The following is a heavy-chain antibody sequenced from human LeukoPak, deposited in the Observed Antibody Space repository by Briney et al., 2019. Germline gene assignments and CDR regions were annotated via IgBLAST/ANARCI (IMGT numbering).Heavy chain of an antibody. V-gene: IGHV4-34*01. CDR3: ARGRVVFRP. CDR1: GGSFSGYY. CDR2: INHSGST. Sequence: SETLSLTCAAYGGSFSGYYWSWIRQPPGKGLEWIGEINHSGSTNYNPSLKSRVTISVDTSKNQFSLKLSTVTAADTAVYYCARGRVVFRPWGQGTLVTVSS. J-gene: IGHJ5*02. D-gene: IGHD3-16*01.